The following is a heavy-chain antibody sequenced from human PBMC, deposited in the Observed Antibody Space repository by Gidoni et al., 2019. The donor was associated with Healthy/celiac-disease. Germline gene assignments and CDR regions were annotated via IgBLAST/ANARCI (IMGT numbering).Heavy chain of an antibody. J-gene: IGHJ5*02. CDR3: ARMSRYSGTLTNWFDP. CDR2: IKQDGSEK. Sequence: EVQLVESGGGLVQPGGSLRLSCAAPGFTFSSAWMSWVRQAPGKGLEWVANIKQDGSEKYYVDSVKGRFTISRDNAKNSLYLQMNSLRAEDTAVYYCARMSRYSGTLTNWFDPWGQGTLVTVSS. CDR1: GFTFSSAW. V-gene: IGHV3-7*03. D-gene: IGHD1-26*01.